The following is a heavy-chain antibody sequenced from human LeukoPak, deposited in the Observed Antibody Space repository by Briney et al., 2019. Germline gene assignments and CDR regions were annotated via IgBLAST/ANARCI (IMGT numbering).Heavy chain of an antibody. Sequence: GGSLRLSCASSGFTFSTYSMSWVRQAPGKGLEWVSYISRSASSIYYADSVKGRFTTSRDNAKNSLYLQMNSLRADDTAIYFCARNDYGDDGIDYWGQGTLVTVSS. J-gene: IGHJ4*02. V-gene: IGHV3-21*01. CDR3: ARNDYGDDGIDY. CDR2: ISRSASSI. CDR1: GFTFSTYS. D-gene: IGHD4-17*01.